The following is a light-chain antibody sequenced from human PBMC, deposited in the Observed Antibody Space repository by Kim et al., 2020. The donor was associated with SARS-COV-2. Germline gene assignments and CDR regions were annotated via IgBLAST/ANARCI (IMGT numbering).Light chain of an antibody. CDR2: DGS. CDR1: SGDVGGYDY. J-gene: IGLJ1*01. Sequence: QSALTQPASVSGSPGQSITISCTGTSGDVGGYDYVSWYQQHPGKVPKLLIYDGSKRPSGVSNRISGSKSANTASLTISGLQAEDEADYYCSSYRSSSTFVFGTGTNVTVL. CDR3: SSYRSSSTFV. V-gene: IGLV2-14*01.